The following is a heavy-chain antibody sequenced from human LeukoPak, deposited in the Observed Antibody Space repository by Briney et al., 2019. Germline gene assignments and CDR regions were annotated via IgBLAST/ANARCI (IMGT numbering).Heavy chain of an antibody. D-gene: IGHD3-16*01. J-gene: IGHJ4*02. CDR2: FHNSGTS. Sequence: SETLSLTCTVSDDSISDSYRGWIRQPPGKGLEWIGYFHNSGTSTYNPSLKSQVTISADTTKNQFSLKLNSLTTADTAVYYCTRGAGWLIDYWGQGILVTVSS. CDR1: DDSISDSY. CDR3: TRGAGWLIDY. V-gene: IGHV4-59*01.